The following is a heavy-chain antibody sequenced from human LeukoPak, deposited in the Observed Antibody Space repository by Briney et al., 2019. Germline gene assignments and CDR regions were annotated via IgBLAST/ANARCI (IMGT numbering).Heavy chain of an antibody. Sequence: PLASVKVSCKASGGTFSSYAISWVRQAPGQGLEWMGGIIPIFGTANYAQKFQGRVTITADKSTSTAYMELSSLRSEDTAVYYCARDLVENSIAAAGSFDTWGQGTMVTVSS. CDR1: GGTFSSYA. J-gene: IGHJ3*02. D-gene: IGHD6-13*01. CDR3: ARDLVENSIAAAGSFDT. CDR2: IIPIFGTA. V-gene: IGHV1-69*06.